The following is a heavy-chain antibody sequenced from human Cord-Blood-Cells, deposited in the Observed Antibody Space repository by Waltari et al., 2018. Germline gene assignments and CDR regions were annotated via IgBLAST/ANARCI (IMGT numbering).Heavy chain of an antibody. Sequence: QVQLVQSGAEVKKPGASVKVTCKVSGYTLTELSMNWVRQAPGKGLEWMGGFDXEDGETIYAQKFQGRVTMTEDTSTDTAYMELSSLRSEDTAVYYCATDILTGDAFDIWGQGTMVTVSS. CDR2: FDXEDGET. CDR1: GYTLTELS. CDR3: ATDILTGDAFDI. V-gene: IGHV1-24*01. D-gene: IGHD3-9*01. J-gene: IGHJ3*02.